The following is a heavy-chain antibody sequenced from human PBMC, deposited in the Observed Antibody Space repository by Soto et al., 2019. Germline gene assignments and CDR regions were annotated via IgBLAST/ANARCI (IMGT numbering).Heavy chain of an antibody. CDR2: INPSGGGT. CDR1: GYTFNTYY. J-gene: IGHJ4*02. Sequence: QVQLVQSGAEVKKPGVSVKVSCRPSGYTFNTYYLHWVLQAPGQALAWMGVINPSGGGTTYVQKFLGRVPVTRDTSTTTVFMELSSLRSDDTAVYYCARGGHISVVTASFDYWGQGTLVTVSS. CDR3: ARGGHISVVTASFDY. V-gene: IGHV1-46*02. D-gene: IGHD2-21*02.